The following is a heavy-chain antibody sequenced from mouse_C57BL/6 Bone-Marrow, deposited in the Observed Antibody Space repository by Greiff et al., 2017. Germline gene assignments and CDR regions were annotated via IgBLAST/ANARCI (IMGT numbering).Heavy chain of an antibody. V-gene: IGHV1-80*01. CDR1: GYAFSSYW. J-gene: IGHJ4*01. Sequence: VKLMESGAELVKPGASVKISCKASGYAFSSYWMNWVKQRPGKGLEWIGQIYPGDGETNYNGKFKGKATLTADKSSSTAYMQLSSLTSEDSAVYFCARGYGSSFYYAMDYWGQGTSVTVSS. D-gene: IGHD1-1*01. CDR2: IYPGDGET. CDR3: ARGYGSSFYYAMDY.